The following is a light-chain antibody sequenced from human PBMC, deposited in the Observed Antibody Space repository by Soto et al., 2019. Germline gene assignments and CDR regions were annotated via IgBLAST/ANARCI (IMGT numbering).Light chain of an antibody. CDR2: AAS. J-gene: IGKJ5*01. V-gene: IGKV1-9*01. Sequence: IQVTHSPSSLSASVGDRVTITCRASQSISSYLGWYQQKPGKPPKLLIYAASTLQSGVPSRFSGSGSGTDFTLTISSLQPEDFATYYCQQLNSYPITFGQGTRLEIK. CDR1: QSISSY. CDR3: QQLNSYPIT.